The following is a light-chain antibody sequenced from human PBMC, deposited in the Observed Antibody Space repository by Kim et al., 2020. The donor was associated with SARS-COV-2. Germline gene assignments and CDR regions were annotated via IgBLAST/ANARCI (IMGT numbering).Light chain of an antibody. V-gene: IGLV2-23*01. CDR3: CSYAGSSTWV. Sequence: GQSITSSCTGTSSDVGSYNLVSWYQQHPGKAPKLMIYECSKRPSGVSNRFSGSKSGNTASLTISGLQAEDEADYYCCSYAGSSTWVFGGGTKLTVL. CDR1: SSDVGSYNL. CDR2: ECS. J-gene: IGLJ3*02.